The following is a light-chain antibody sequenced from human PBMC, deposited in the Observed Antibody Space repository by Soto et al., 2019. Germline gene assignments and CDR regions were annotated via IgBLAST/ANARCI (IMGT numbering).Light chain of an antibody. CDR3: CSYTSSSTHV. V-gene: IGLV2-14*03. CDR2: DVN. Sequence: QSALTQPASVSGSPGQSITISCTGTSSDVGGYNFVSWYQQHPGKVPKLMIFDVNRRPSGVSDRFSGSKSGNTASLTISGXXXXXXXDXYCCSYTSSSTHVFGSGTKLTV. CDR1: SSDVGGYNF. J-gene: IGLJ1*01.